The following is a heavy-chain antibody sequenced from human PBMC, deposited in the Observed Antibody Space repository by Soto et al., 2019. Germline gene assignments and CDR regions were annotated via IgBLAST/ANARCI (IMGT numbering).Heavy chain of an antibody. CDR1: GFTFSSYG. CDR3: ARDDYTYGVY. CDR2: ISYDGSNK. J-gene: IGHJ4*02. D-gene: IGHD3-3*01. Sequence: PGGSLRLSCAASGFTFSSYGMHWVRQAPGKGLEWVAVISYDGSNKYYADSVKGRFTISRDDAKKSLYLHMNSLRVEDTALYYCARDDYTYGVYWGQGSLVTVSS. V-gene: IGHV3-30*03.